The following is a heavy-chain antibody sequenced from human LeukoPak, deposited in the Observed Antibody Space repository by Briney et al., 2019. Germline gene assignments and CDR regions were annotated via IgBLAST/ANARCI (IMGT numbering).Heavy chain of an antibody. D-gene: IGHD6-6*01. CDR2: INSDGSST. CDR3: AIHSSSSPFDY. Sequence: PGGSLRLSCAASGFTFSSYWMHWVCQAPGKGLVWVSRINSDGSSTSYADSVKGRFTISRDNAKNTLHLQMNSLRAEDTAVYYCAIHSSSSPFDYWGQGTLVTVSS. V-gene: IGHV3-74*01. J-gene: IGHJ4*02. CDR1: GFTFSSYW.